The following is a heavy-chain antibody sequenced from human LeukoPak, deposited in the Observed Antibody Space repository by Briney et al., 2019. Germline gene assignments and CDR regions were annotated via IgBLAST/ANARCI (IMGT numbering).Heavy chain of an antibody. J-gene: IGHJ4*02. CDR2: INHSGST. CDR3: ARGPPPDFDC. CDR1: GGSFSGYY. V-gene: IGHV4-34*01. Sequence: SETLSLTCAVYGGSFSGYYWSWLRQPPGQGLEWIGEINHSGSTNYNPSLKSRVTISVDTSKNQFSLKLSSVTAADTAVYYCARGPPPDFDCWGQGTLVTVSS.